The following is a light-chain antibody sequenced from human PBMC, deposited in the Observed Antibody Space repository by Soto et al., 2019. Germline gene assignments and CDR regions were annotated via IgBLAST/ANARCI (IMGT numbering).Light chain of an antibody. Sequence: AIQMTQSPSSLFASVGDRITITCRASQGIRNDLGWYQQKPGKAPKLLIYSAFILQSGVPSRFSGSGSGTDFTLTISSLQPEDVASYYCQKYDSAPTFGPGTKVEIK. CDR1: QGIRND. V-gene: IGKV1-6*01. CDR3: QKYDSAPT. CDR2: SAF. J-gene: IGKJ1*01.